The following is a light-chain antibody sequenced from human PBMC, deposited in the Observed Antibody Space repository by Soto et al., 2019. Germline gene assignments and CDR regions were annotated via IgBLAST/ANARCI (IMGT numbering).Light chain of an antibody. CDR1: QGICES. Sequence: IQMTQSPSSLSASIGDRVTITCRASQGICESLAWFQHKPGKAPSYLIYSASNLQCGVPSRFSGSGSGTEFILTINSLQPEDIAIYYCLQFRSLPRTFGHGTKVEIK. J-gene: IGKJ1*01. CDR3: LQFRSLPRT. V-gene: IGKV1-16*01. CDR2: SAS.